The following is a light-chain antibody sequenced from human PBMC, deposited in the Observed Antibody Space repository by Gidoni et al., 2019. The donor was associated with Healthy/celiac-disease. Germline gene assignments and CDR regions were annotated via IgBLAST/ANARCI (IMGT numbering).Light chain of an antibody. CDR1: RSNIGSNT. CDR3: AAWDDSLNGGGV. V-gene: IGLV1-44*01. J-gene: IGLJ2*01. CDR2: SNN. Sequence: QSVLTQPPSASGTPGQRVTISCSGSRSNIGSNTVNWYQQLPGTAPKLLIYSNNQRPSGVPDRFSGSKSGTSASLAISGLQSEDEADYYCAAWDDSLNGGGVFGGGTKLTVL.